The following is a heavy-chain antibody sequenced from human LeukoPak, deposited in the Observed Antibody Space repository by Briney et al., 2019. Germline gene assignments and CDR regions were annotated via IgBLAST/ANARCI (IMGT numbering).Heavy chain of an antibody. CDR2: ISGSGRSS. Sequence: GGSLRLSCAASGFTFSSYTMSWVRQAPGKGLDWVSAISGSGRSSYYADSVKGRFTISSDNFRNILYLQMNSLRVEDTAVYFCAKEWFSCSGPSCYPAFHIWGQGTMVIVSS. D-gene: IGHD2-2*01. J-gene: IGHJ3*02. CDR3: AKEWFSCSGPSCYPAFHI. CDR1: GFTFSSYT. V-gene: IGHV3-23*01.